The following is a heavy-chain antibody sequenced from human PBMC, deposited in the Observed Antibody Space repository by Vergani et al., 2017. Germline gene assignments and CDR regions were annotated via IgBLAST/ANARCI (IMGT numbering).Heavy chain of an antibody. CDR1: GYSFSVYS. CDR2: INTNTGKP. V-gene: IGHV7-4-1*02. J-gene: IGHJ4*02. CDR3: AGDANYIGFDS. D-gene: IGHD4/OR15-4a*01. Sequence: QVHLVQSGSELEKPGASVKVSCKASGYSFSVYSINWLRQAPGQGLEWMGWINTNTGKPTYAQGFAGRFVFSLDTSVSTTFLQISSLKAEDTAIYCCAGDANYIGFDSWGQGTLVTVSS.